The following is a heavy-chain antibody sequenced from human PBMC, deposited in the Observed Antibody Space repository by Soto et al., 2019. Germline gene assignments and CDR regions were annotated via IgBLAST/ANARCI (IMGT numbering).Heavy chain of an antibody. J-gene: IGHJ6*02. CDR2: TSYDGSNK. V-gene: IGHV3-30-3*01. CDR1: GFSFSIYA. CDR3: AREMVAPSDNYYRFDV. Sequence: QVQLVESGGGVVQPGRSLRLSCAASGFSFSIYAIHWVRQAPGKGLEWVVVTSYDGSNKYYADSVEGRFTISRDNSKNTLNLQMNSLRPEDTAVYFCAREMVAPSDNYYRFDVWCQGPPVTVSS. D-gene: IGHD2-15*01.